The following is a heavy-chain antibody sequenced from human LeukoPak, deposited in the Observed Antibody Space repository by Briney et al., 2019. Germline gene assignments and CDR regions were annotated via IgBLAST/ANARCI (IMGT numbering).Heavy chain of an antibody. CDR1: GGSISSSSYY. CDR3: ARHSGYSSSY. V-gene: IGHV4-39*01. Sequence: ETLSLTCTVSGGSISSSSYYWGWIRQPPGKGLEWIGSIYYSGSTYYNPSLKSRVTISVDTSKNQFSLKLSSVTAADTAVYYCARHSGYSSSYWGQGTLVTVSS. D-gene: IGHD6-13*01. J-gene: IGHJ4*02. CDR2: IYYSGST.